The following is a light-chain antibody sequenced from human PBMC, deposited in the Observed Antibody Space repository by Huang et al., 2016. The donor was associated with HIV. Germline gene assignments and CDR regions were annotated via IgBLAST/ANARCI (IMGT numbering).Light chain of an antibody. CDR2: TAS. CDR1: QSISNY. CDR3: QQSYTSPKT. V-gene: IGKV1-39*01. Sequence: DIQMTQSPSSLSASVGDRVIITCRSSQSISNYLNWYQQKPGKAPKLLIYTASTLQSGGPSRFSGSGSGRDFTLTISSLQPEDFVTYYCQQSYTSPKTFGQGTKVEI. J-gene: IGKJ1*01.